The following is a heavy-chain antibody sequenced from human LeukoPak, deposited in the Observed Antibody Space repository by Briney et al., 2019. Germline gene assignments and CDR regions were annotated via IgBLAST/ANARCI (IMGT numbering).Heavy chain of an antibody. J-gene: IGHJ6*04. Sequence: SVKVPCKASGGTFSSYAISWVRQAPGQGLEWMGGIIPIFGTANYAQKFQGRVTITADKSTSTAYMELSSLRSEDTAVYYCAREDYYGSGSYYGYYYGMDVWGKGTTVTVSS. D-gene: IGHD3-10*01. CDR1: GGTFSSYA. CDR3: AREDYYGSGSYYGYYYGMDV. V-gene: IGHV1-69*06. CDR2: IIPIFGTA.